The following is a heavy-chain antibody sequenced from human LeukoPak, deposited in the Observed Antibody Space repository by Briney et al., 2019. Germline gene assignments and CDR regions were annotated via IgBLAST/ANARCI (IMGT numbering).Heavy chain of an antibody. CDR1: GGSFSGYY. V-gene: IGHV4-34*01. Sequence: GTLSLTCAVYGGSFSGYYWSWIRQPPGKGLEWVGEINHSGSTKYNPSLKSRVSISIETSKNHFSLKLSSVTAADTAVFFCASGLFPHSWGQGTLLTVSS. CDR2: INHSGST. CDR3: ASGLFPHS. J-gene: IGHJ4*02.